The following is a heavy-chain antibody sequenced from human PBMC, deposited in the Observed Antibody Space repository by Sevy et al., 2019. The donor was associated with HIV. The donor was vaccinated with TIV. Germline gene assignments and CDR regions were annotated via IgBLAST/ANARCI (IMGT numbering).Heavy chain of an antibody. V-gene: IGHV3-23*01. CDR2: IRGIDDST. CDR1: GFTFSTYA. Sequence: GGSLRLSCAVSGFTFSTYAMSWVRQAPGKGLEWVSTIRGIDDSTYYSDSVKGRFTVSRDNSKNTLYLRMNGLRAEDTAVYYCAKNDDYDTRGGTGTFDYWGHGTLVTVSS. CDR3: AKNDDYDTRGGTGTFDY. D-gene: IGHD3-22*01. J-gene: IGHJ4*01.